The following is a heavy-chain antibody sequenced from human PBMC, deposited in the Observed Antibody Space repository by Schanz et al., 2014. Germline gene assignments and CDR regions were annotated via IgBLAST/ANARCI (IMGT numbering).Heavy chain of an antibody. D-gene: IGHD2-8*01. V-gene: IGHV3-23*01. Sequence: DVQLLESGGGLVQPGGSLRLSCAASGFTFSSYAMSWVRQPPGKGLEWVSSIRGSGGITYYADSVKGRFTISRDSSRNTLYLQMNSLRAEDTAVYYCASLYDREYFDYWGQGTLVTVSS. CDR3: ASLYDREYFDY. CDR1: GFTFSSYA. J-gene: IGHJ4*02. CDR2: IRGSGGIT.